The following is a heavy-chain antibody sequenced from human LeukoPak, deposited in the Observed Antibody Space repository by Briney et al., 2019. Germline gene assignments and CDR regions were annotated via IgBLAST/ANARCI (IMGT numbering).Heavy chain of an antibody. CDR2: IYYSGST. CDR1: GVSMSTYY. J-gene: IGHJ1*01. CDR3: ARDYNGAAWFQH. V-gene: IGHV4-59*01. D-gene: IGHD2-8*01. Sequence: PSETLSLTCTVSGVSMSTYYWSWIRHPPGKGLEWIGYIYYSGSTNYNASLKSRVNMSVDTSKNQFSLKLNSVTAADTAVYYCARDYNGAAWFQHWGQGTLVTVSS.